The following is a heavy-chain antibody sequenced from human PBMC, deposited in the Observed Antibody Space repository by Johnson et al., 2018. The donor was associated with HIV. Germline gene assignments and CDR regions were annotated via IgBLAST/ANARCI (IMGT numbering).Heavy chain of an antibody. CDR2: ISYDGSNK. D-gene: IGHD4-17*01. Sequence: QMLLVESGGGLVKPGGSLRLSCAASGFTFSNAWMSWVRQAPGKGLEWVAVISYDGSNKYYADSVKGRFTISRDNSKNTLYLQMNSLRAEDTAVYYCARRTVTALFDIWGQGTLVTVSS. CDR3: ARRTVTALFDI. J-gene: IGHJ3*02. V-gene: IGHV3-30*03. CDR1: GFTFSNAW.